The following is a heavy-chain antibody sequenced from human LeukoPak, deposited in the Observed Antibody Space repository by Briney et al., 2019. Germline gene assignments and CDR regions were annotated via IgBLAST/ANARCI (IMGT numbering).Heavy chain of an antibody. Sequence: SETLSLTCSVSGGSVSGYYWSWIRQPPGKGLDYIGYIYSRGATLYSPSLKSRVTISIDTSENHFSLKLSSVPAPDTAVYYCARHDAVPVIRRGFDLWGQGTLVTVSS. V-gene: IGHV4-59*08. D-gene: IGHD2-21*02. J-gene: IGHJ4*02. CDR1: GGSVSGYY. CDR3: ARHDAVPVIRRGFDL. CDR2: IYSRGAT.